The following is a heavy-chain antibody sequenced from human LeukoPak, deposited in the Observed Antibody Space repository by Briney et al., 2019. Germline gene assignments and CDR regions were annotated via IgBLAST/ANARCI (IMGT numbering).Heavy chain of an antibody. Sequence: ASVKVSCKASGYTFTGYYMHWVRQAPGQGLEWMGWINPNSGGKNYAQKFQGRVTMTRDTSISTAYMELRRLRSDDTAVYYCARGTVAGYFDYWGQGTLVTVSS. CDR2: INPNSGGK. J-gene: IGHJ4*02. D-gene: IGHD6-19*01. CDR3: ARGTVAGYFDY. V-gene: IGHV1-2*02. CDR1: GYTFTGYY.